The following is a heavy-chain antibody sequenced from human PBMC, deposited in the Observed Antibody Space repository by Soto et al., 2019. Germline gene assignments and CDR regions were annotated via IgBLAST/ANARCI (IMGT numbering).Heavy chain of an antibody. CDR3: AKKAVVGRSSNWHFDL. CDR2: ISGDGGDT. CDR1: GFTFSNYV. V-gene: IGHV3-64*01. J-gene: IGHJ2*01. Sequence: EVQLVESGGGLVQPGGSLRLSCAASGFTFSNYVMYWVRQAPGKGLEYVSAISGDGGDTYQANSVKGRFTISRDNSKNTVYLQMDSLSAEDMAVYYCAKKAVVGRSSNWHFDLWGRGTLVTVSS. D-gene: IGHD2-15*01.